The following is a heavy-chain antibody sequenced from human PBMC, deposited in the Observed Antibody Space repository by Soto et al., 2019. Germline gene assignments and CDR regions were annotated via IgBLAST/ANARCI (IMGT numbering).Heavy chain of an antibody. Sequence: QVQLVQSGAEVKKPGSSVKVSCKASGGTFGNYAVSWVRQAPGQGLEWMGKIMPVFGTVNYAQKFQGRVTITVDTFTNTAYMELSSLRSGDTAVYYCARVSVPGISGEDVWGQGTTVSVSS. CDR2: IMPVFGTV. CDR1: GGTFGNYA. V-gene: IGHV1-69*06. CDR3: ARVSVPGISGEDV. D-gene: IGHD2-2*01. J-gene: IGHJ6*02.